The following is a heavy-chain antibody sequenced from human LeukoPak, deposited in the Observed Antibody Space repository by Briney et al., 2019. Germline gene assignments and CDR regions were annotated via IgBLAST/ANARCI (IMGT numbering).Heavy chain of an antibody. Sequence: PGGSLRLSCAASGFTFSSYAMSWVRQAPGKGLEWVSTISVGGDGTYYADSVKGRFTISRGNSKSTLYLQMNSLRADDTAIYYCAKDLGRDGHEIFDCWGQGTLVTVSS. CDR3: AKDLGRDGHEIFDC. CDR1: GFTFSSYA. CDR2: ISVGGDGT. D-gene: IGHD5-24*01. V-gene: IGHV3-23*01. J-gene: IGHJ4*02.